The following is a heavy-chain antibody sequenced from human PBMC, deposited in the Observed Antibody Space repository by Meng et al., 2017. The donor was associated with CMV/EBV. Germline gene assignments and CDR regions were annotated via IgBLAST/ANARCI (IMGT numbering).Heavy chain of an antibody. CDR2: ISNDGSNK. Sequence: GGSLRLSCAASGFTFSSYAMHWVRQAPGKGLEWVAVISNDGSNKYYADSVKGRFTISRDNYKNTLYLQMNSLRAEDTAVYYCARGLRSGAYHQLRGASCDYWGQGTLVTVSS. D-gene: IGHD2-2*01. J-gene: IGHJ4*02. V-gene: IGHV3-30-3*01. CDR1: GFTFSSYA. CDR3: ARGLRSGAYHQLRGASCDY.